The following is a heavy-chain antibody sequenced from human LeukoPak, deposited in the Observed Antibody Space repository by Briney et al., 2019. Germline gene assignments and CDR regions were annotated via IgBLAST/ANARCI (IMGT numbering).Heavy chain of an antibody. CDR3: VRRWGTVGGNYFDY. Sequence: PSETLSLTCTVSGGSISSSSHYWGWIRQPPGKGLEWIGNIYYSGNTFYNPSLKSRVTISVDTSKNQFSLKLSSVTAADTAVYYCVRRWGTVGGNYFDYWGQGTLVTVSS. D-gene: IGHD2-15*01. V-gene: IGHV4-39*01. CDR2: IYYSGNT. CDR1: GGSISSSSHY. J-gene: IGHJ4*02.